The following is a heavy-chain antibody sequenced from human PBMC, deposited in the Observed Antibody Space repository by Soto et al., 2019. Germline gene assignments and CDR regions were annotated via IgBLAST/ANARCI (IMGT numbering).Heavy chain of an antibody. V-gene: IGHV3-66*01. CDR1: GFTVSSNY. Sequence: EVPLVESGGGLVQPGGSLRLSCAASGFTVSSNYMSWVRQAPGKGLEWVSVIYSGGSTYYADSVKGRFTISRDNSKNTLYLQMNSLRAEDTAVYYCARGGGSGWYGKVDYWGQGTLVTVSS. J-gene: IGHJ4*02. CDR3: ARGGGSGWYGKVDY. CDR2: IYSGGST. D-gene: IGHD6-19*01.